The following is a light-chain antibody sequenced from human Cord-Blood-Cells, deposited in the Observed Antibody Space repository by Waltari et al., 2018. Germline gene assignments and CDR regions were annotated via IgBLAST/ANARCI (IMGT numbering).Light chain of an antibody. V-gene: IGLV5-45*02. CDR1: XXXXXXXXX. CDR3: MIWHSSAVV. J-gene: IGLJ2*01. Sequence: QAVLTQPSSLSASPGASASLTXXXXXXXXXXXXXXXXXXXXPGSPPQYLLRYKSDSDKQQCSGVPSRFSGSKDASANAGILLISGLQSEDEADYYCMIWHSSAVVFGGGTKLTVL. CDR2: YKSDSDK.